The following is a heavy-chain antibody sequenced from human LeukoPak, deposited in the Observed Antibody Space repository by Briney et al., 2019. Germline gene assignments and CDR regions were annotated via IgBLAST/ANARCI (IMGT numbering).Heavy chain of an antibody. CDR1: GFTFSSYA. V-gene: IGHV3-23*01. J-gene: IGHJ4*02. Sequence: GGSLRLSCAASGFTFSSYAMSWVRQAPGKGLEWVSVISGSGGSTYNADSVKGRFTISRDNSKKTLYLQMNSLRAEDTAVYYCAKAMIVVGSRPFDYWGQGTLVTVSS. CDR3: AKAMIVVGSRPFDY. D-gene: IGHD3-22*01. CDR2: ISGSGGST.